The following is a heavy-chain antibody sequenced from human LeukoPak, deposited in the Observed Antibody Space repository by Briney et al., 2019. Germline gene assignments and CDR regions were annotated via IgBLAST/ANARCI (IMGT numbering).Heavy chain of an antibody. CDR2: IYYSGST. V-gene: IGHV4-30-4*08. Sequence: NPSETLSLTCTVSVGSISSGDYYWSWIRQPPGKGLEWIGYIYYSGSTYYNPSLKSRVTISVDTSKNQFSLKLSSVTAADTAVYYCAREGRSSTSPDYWGQGTLVTVSS. CDR3: AREGRSSTSPDY. D-gene: IGHD2-2*01. J-gene: IGHJ4*02. CDR1: VGSISSGDYY.